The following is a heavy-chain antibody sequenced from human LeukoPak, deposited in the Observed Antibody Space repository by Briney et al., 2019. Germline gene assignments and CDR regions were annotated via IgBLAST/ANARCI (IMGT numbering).Heavy chain of an antibody. CDR1: GGSFSGYY. D-gene: IGHD6-13*01. J-gene: IGHJ3*02. CDR2: IYYSGST. CDR3: ARVAAAGTGDAFDI. V-gene: IGHV4-59*01. Sequence: PSETLSLTCAVYGGSFSGYYWSWIRQPPGKGLEWIGYIYYSGSTNYNPSLKSRVTISVDTSKNQFSLKLSSVTAADTAVYYCARVAAAGTGDAFDIWGQGTMVTVPS.